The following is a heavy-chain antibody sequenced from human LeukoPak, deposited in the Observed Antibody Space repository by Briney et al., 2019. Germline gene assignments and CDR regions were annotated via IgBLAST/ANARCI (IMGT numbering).Heavy chain of an antibody. CDR1: GLTFSSHW. CDR2: IYSGGST. CDR3: ATSMVRGVITRFDY. D-gene: IGHD3-10*01. V-gene: IGHV3-53*01. J-gene: IGHJ4*02. Sequence: GGSLRLSCAASGLTFSSHWMHWVRQAPGKGLVWVSVIYSGGSTYYADSVKGRFTISRDNSKNTLYLQMNSLRAEDTAVYYCATSMVRGVITRFDYWGQGTLVTVSS.